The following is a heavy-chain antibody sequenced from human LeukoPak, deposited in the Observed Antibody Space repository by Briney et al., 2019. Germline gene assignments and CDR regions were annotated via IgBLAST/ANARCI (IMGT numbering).Heavy chain of an antibody. V-gene: IGHV4-59*08. J-gene: IGHJ4*02. Sequence: SETLSLTCTVSGGSISSYYWSWIRQPPGKGLEWIGYIYYSGSTNYNPSLKSRVTISVDTSKNQFSLKLSSVTAADTAVYYCARHGNCSSTSCQYYFGYWGQGTLVTVSS. D-gene: IGHD2-2*01. CDR2: IYYSGST. CDR3: ARHGNCSSTSCQYYFGY. CDR1: GGSISSYY.